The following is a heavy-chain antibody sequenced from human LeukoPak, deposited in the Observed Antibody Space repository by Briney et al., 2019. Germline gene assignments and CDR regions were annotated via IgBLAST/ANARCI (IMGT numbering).Heavy chain of an antibody. CDR2: FYSRGGT. CDR1: GFTFSSYA. Sequence: GSLRLSCAASGFTFSSYAMSWVRQAPGKGLEWVSVFYSRGGTYYAASVKGRFTISRDSSKNTLHLQMNSLRAEDTAIYYCARNSEKDIWGQGTLVTVSS. CDR3: ARNSEKDI. D-gene: IGHD4-23*01. V-gene: IGHV3-66*01. J-gene: IGHJ4*02.